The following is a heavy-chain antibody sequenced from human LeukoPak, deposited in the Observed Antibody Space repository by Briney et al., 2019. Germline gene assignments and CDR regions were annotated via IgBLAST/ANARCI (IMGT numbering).Heavy chain of an antibody. CDR2: IWYDGSNK. CDR1: GLTFSSYG. CDR3: AKDLGLGNWFDP. J-gene: IGHJ5*02. Sequence: GGSLRLFCAASGLTFSSYGMHWVRQAPGKGLEWVAVIWYDGSNKYYADSVKGRFTISRDNSKNTLYLQMNSLRAEDTAVYYCAKDLGLGNWFDPWGQGTLVTVSS. D-gene: IGHD3-10*01. V-gene: IGHV3-33*06.